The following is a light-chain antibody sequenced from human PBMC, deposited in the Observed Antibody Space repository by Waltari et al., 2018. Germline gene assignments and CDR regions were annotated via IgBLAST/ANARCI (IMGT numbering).Light chain of an antibody. J-gene: IGKJ1*01. CDR3: QQYGNSPRT. CDR2: GAS. CDR1: QSVSSNS. V-gene: IGKV3-20*01. Sequence: EIVLTQSPGTLSLSPGERATPSCRASQSVSSNSLAWYQQKPGQAPRLLIYGASSRATGIPDRFSGSGSGTDFTLAISRLEPEDFAEYYCQQYGNSPRTFGQGTKVEVK.